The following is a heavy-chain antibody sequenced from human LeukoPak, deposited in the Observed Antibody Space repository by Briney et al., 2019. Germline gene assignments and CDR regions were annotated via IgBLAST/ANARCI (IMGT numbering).Heavy chain of an antibody. J-gene: IGHJ5*02. CDR1: GASLSSNY. Sequence: SEILSLTCTVSGASLSSNYWSWIRQPAGKGLEWIGRIYTSGSTDYNPSLESRVTMSVDTSKNQFSLKLSSVTAADTAVYYCARLNIHNWFDPWGQGTLVTVSS. D-gene: IGHD2/OR15-2a*01. V-gene: IGHV4-4*07. CDR3: ARLNIHNWFDP. CDR2: IYTSGST.